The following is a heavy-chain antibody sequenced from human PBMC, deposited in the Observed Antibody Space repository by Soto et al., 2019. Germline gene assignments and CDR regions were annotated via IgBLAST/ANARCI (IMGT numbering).Heavy chain of an antibody. CDR1: GYTFTDYY. CDR2: MNPNSGNT. Sequence: ASVKVSCKVSGYTFTDYYLHWVRHATGQGLEWMGWMNPNSGNTGYAQKFQGRVTMTRNTSISTAYMELSSLRSEDTAVYYCARGPSRVYGMDVWGQGTTVTVSS. V-gene: IGHV1-8*02. CDR3: ARGPSRVYGMDV. J-gene: IGHJ6*02.